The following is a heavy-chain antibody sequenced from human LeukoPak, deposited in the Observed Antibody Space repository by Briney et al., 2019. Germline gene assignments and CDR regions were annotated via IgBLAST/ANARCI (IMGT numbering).Heavy chain of an antibody. CDR3: ATAWYGSGSYFNWFDP. J-gene: IGHJ5*02. D-gene: IGHD3-10*01. V-gene: IGHV1-24*01. Sequence: ASVKVSCKVSGYTLTELSMHWVRQAPGKGLEWMGGFDPEDGETIYAQKFQGRVTMTEDTSTDTAYMELSSLRSEDTAVYYCATAWYGSGSYFNWFDPWGQGTLVTVSS. CDR2: FDPEDGET. CDR1: GYTLTELS.